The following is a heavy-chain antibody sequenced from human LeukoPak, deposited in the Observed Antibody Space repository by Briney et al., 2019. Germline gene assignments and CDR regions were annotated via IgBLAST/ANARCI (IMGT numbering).Heavy chain of an antibody. CDR3: ARARIGETVMYYFDY. Sequence: ASVKVSCKASGNTFSSYDINWVRQAAGQGLERMGWMNPNSANTGYAQKFQGRVTMTRNTSISTAYMELRSLRSEDTAVYYCARARIGETVMYYFDYWGQGTLVTVPS. D-gene: IGHD3-10*01. J-gene: IGHJ4*02. V-gene: IGHV1-8*01. CDR1: GNTFSSYD. CDR2: MNPNSANT.